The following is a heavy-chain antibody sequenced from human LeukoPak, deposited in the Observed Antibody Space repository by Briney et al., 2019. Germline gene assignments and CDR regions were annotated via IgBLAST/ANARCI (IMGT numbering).Heavy chain of an antibody. V-gene: IGHV1-2*02. CDR2: INPNSGGT. J-gene: IGHJ4*02. CDR1: GYTFTGYY. Sequence: GASVKVSCKASGYTFTGYYMHWVRQAPGQGLEWMGWINPNSGGTNYAQKFQGRVTMTRDTSISIAYMELSRLRSDDTAVYYCAREALGSSGWYAPLDYWGQGTLVTVSS. CDR3: AREALGSSGWYAPLDY. D-gene: IGHD6-19*01.